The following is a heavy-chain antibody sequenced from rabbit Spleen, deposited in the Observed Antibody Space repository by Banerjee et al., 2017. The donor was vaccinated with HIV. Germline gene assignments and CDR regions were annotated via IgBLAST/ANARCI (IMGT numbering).Heavy chain of an antibody. CDR2: IDTSSVNT. CDR1: GFSFSGDYD. V-gene: IGHV1S40*01. D-gene: IGHD6-1*01. CDR3: ARGEHFSVGFSAFAIYLDL. Sequence: QSLEESGGGLVKPGASLTLTCKASGFSFSGDYDMCWVRQAPGKGLELIACIDTSSVNTADATWAKGRFTISKTSSTTVTLQMTSLTAADTATYFCARGEHFSVGFSAFAIYLDLWGQGTLVTVS. J-gene: IGHJ4*01.